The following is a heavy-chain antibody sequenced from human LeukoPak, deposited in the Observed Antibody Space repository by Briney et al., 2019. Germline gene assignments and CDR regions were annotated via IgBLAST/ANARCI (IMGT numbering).Heavy chain of an antibody. CDR2: IYTSGST. CDR3: AREQKGHCSGGSRYLGVDP. Sequence: SQTLSLTCTVSGGSISSGSYYWSWIRQPAGKGLEWIGRIYTSGSTNYNPSLKSRVTISVDTSKNQFSLKLSSVTAADTAVYYCAREQKGHCSGGSRYLGVDPWGQGTLVTVSS. V-gene: IGHV4-61*02. CDR1: GGSISSGSYY. D-gene: IGHD2-15*01. J-gene: IGHJ5*02.